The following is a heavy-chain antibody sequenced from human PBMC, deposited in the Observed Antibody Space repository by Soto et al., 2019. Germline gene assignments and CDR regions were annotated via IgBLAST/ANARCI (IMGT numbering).Heavy chain of an antibody. D-gene: IGHD1-1*01. J-gene: IGHJ4*02. Sequence: VQLVESGGGLIQPGGSLRLSCAASGLSVSNNHMTWVRQAPGKGLEWVSLIHGGGSAYYADSVKGRFTISRDNSKNTLYLQIDSLRAEDTAISYCAGRFTTAASLDYWGQGTLVTVSS. V-gene: IGHV3-53*01. CDR1: GLSVSNNH. CDR3: AGRFTTAASLDY. CDR2: IHGGGSA.